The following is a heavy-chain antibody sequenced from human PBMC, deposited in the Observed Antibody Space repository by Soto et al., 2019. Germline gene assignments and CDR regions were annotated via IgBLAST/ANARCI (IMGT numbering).Heavy chain of an antibody. D-gene: IGHD5-18*01. CDR3: AKDFSEDAAMDGVDY. CDR1: GFTFRSYA. CDR2: ISGSGIST. V-gene: IGHV3-23*01. J-gene: IGHJ4*02. Sequence: PGGSLRLSCAASGFTFRSYAMSWVRQAPGKGLEWVSGISGSGISTHYADSVKGRFTISRDNSKNTLYLQMNSLRAEDTAVYYCAKDFSEDAAMDGVDYWGQGTLVTVSS.